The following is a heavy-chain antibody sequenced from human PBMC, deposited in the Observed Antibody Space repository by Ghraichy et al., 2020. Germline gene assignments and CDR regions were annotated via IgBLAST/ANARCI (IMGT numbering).Heavy chain of an antibody. Sequence: SETLSLTCTVSGGSISSSGYFWVWIRQPPGQGLEWIGSINYSGNTYYNPSRRSRLTISGDTSKSQFSLKMSPGTAAETAFYYCARRSSSGIDLWGQGTLVTVSS. CDR3: ARRSSSGIDL. V-gene: IGHV4-39*01. CDR1: GGSISSSGYF. J-gene: IGHJ5*02. D-gene: IGHD3-10*01. CDR2: INYSGNT.